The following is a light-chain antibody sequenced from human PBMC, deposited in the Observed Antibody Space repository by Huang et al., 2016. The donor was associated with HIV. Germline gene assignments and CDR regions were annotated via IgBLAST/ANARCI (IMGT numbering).Light chain of an antibody. V-gene: IGKV3-20*01. CDR1: QSVSSSY. Sequence: EIVLTQSPGTLSLSPGERATLSCRGSQSVSSSYLAWYQQKPGQAPRLLIDGASSRATGIPDRFSGSGSGTDVTLTISRLEPEDFAVYYCQQYGSSLMYSFGQGAKLEIK. J-gene: IGKJ2*03. CDR3: QQYGSSLMYS. CDR2: GAS.